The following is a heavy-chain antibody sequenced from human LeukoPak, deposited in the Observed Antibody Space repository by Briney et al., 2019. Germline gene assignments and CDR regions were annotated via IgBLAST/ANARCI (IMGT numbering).Heavy chain of an antibody. V-gene: IGHV4-39*07. CDR3: ARCLVRVASFDY. CDR1: GGSISSSSYY. D-gene: IGHD3-16*01. CDR2: IYYSGST. J-gene: IGHJ4*02. Sequence: SETLSLTCTVSGGSISSSSYYWGWIRQPPGKGLEWIGSIYYSGSTYYNPSLKSRVTISVDTSKNQFSLRLNSVTAADTAVYYCARCLVRVASFDYWGQGTLVTVSS.